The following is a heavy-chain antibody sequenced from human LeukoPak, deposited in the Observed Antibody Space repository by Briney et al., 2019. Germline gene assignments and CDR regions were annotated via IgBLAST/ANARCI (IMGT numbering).Heavy chain of an antibody. D-gene: IGHD3-22*01. V-gene: IGHV4-59*08. Sequence: SETLSLTCTVSGGSISSYYWSWIRQPPGKGLEWIGYIYYSGSTNYNPPLKSRVTISVDTSKNQFSLKLSSVTAADTAVYYCARHETYYDSSGYYRVFDYWGQGTLVTVSS. CDR1: GGSISSYY. CDR3: ARHETYYDSSGYYRVFDY. J-gene: IGHJ4*02. CDR2: IYYSGST.